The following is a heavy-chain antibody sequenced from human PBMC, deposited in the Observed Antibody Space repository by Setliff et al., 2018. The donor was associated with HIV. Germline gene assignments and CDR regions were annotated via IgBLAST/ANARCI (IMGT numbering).Heavy chain of an antibody. CDR3: ASRGIVVVTMSMPDEFFVH. D-gene: IGHD2-21*02. J-gene: IGHJ1*01. CDR1: GVSISSSGYF. Sequence: SETLSLTCTVSGVSISSSGYFWGWIRQSPGKGLEWIGGMYYSGNTYYSPSLRSRVTISVHTSKNQFSLNLSSLTAADTATYYCASRGIVVVTMSMPDEFFVHWGHGTLVTVSS. CDR2: MYYSGNT. V-gene: IGHV4-39*01.